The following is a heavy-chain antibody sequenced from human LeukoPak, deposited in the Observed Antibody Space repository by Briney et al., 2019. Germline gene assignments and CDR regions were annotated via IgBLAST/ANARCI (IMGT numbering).Heavy chain of an antibody. Sequence: LETLSLTCTVSGGSISGSSYYWGWIRQPPGQGLEWIGSIYYSGSTYYNPSLKSRVTISVDTSKNQLSLNLSSVTAADTAVYYCAREERSGLFDYWGQGTLVTVSS. V-gene: IGHV4-39*07. CDR1: GGSISGSSYY. CDR2: IYYSGST. D-gene: IGHD3/OR15-3a*01. CDR3: AREERSGLFDY. J-gene: IGHJ4*02.